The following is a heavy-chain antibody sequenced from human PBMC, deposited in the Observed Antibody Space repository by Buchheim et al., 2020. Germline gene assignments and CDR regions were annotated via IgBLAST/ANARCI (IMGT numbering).Heavy chain of an antibody. CDR3: ASSGGVTIFGDEIYFDY. D-gene: IGHD3-3*01. J-gene: IGHJ4*02. CDR2: IYYSGST. V-gene: IGHV4-59*01. Sequence: QVQLQESGPGLVKPSETLSLTCTVSGGSISSYYWSWIRQPPGKGLEWIGYIYYSGSTNYNPSLKSRVTISVDTSKNQFSLKLSSVTAADTAVYYCASSGGVTIFGDEIYFDYWGQGTL. CDR1: GGSISSYY.